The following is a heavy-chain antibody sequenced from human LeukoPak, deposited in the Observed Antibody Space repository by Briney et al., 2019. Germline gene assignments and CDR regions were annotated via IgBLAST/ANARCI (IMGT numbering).Heavy chain of an antibody. CDR3: ARQLGGSYYFHDAFDI. J-gene: IGHJ3*02. CDR1: GYSFTSYW. V-gene: IGHV5-51*01. D-gene: IGHD1-26*01. Sequence: GESLQISCKGSGYSFTSYWIGWVRQMPGKGLEWMGIIYPGDSDTRYSPSFQGQVTISADKSISTAYLQWSSLKASDTAMYYCARQLGGSYYFHDAFDIWGQGTMVTVSS. CDR2: IYPGDSDT.